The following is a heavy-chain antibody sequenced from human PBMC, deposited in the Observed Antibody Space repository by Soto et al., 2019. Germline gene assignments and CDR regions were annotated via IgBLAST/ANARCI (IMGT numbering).Heavy chain of an antibody. CDR2: INHSGST. Sequence: SETLSLTCAVYGGSFSGYYWSWIRQPPGKGLEWIGEINHSGSTNYNPSLKSRVTISVDTSKSQFSLKLTSVTVADTAVYYCASYRGALYFESWGPGILVTVSS. CDR1: GGSFSGYY. J-gene: IGHJ4*02. CDR3: ASYRGALYFES. V-gene: IGHV4-34*01. D-gene: IGHD3-16*01.